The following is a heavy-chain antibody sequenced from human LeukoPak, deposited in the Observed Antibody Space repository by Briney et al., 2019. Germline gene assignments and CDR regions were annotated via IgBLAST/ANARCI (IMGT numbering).Heavy chain of an antibody. CDR3: ITRFRYSGSYWDFDY. D-gene: IGHD1-26*01. Sequence: GGSLRLSCAASGFTFSSYAMSWVRQAPGKGLEWVGRIKTKTDGGTTDYAAPVKGRFTISRDDSKNTLFLQMNSLKTEDTAVYFCITRFRYSGSYWDFDYWGQGTLVTVSS. J-gene: IGHJ4*02. CDR1: GFTFSSYA. CDR2: IKTKTDGGTT. V-gene: IGHV3-15*01.